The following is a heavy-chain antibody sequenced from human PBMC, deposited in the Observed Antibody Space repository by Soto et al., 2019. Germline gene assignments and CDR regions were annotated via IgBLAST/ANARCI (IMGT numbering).Heavy chain of an antibody. CDR1: GGSISSSSFY. CDR3: ARQIKGGGGMDV. J-gene: IGHJ6*03. D-gene: IGHD1-26*01. CDR2: IYYSGST. Sequence: QLQLQESGPGLVKPSETLSLTCTVSGGSISSSSFYWGWIRQPPGKGLEWIGSIYYSGSTYYNPSLKSRVTISVDTSKNQFSLKLSSVTAADTAVYYCARQIKGGGGMDVWGKGTTVTVSS. V-gene: IGHV4-39*01.